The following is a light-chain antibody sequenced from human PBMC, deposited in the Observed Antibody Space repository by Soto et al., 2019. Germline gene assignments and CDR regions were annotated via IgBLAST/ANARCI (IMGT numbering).Light chain of an antibody. J-gene: IGLJ1*01. CDR2: EVN. CDR3: SSYTSVSTYV. CDR1: SSDVGGYNY. V-gene: IGLV2-14*01. Sequence: QSALTQPASVSGSPGQSITISCTGTSSDVGGYNYVSWYQHHPGKAPQLMIYEVNNRPSGVSNRFSGSKSGNTASLTISGLQAEDEADYYCSSYTSVSTYVFGSGTKLTVL.